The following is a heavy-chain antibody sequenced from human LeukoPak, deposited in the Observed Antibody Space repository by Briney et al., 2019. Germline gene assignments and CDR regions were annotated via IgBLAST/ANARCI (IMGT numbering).Heavy chain of an antibody. J-gene: IGHJ5*02. D-gene: IGHD4-11*01. CDR3: ARVSGPVTTSSTWFDP. CDR1: GVNFSDNY. V-gene: IGHV3-11*01. Sequence: GGSLRLSCAASGVNFSDNYMSWIRQAPGKGLEWVSDISRSGSTIYYADSVKGRFTISRDNAKNSLHLQMNSLRAEDTAVYYCARVSGPVTTSSTWFDPWGQGTLVTVSS. CDR2: ISRSGSTI.